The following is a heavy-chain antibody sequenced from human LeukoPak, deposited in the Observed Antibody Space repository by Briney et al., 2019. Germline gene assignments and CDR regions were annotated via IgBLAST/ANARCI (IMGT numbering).Heavy chain of an antibody. J-gene: IGHJ3*02. CDR1: GDTFIIND. CDR3: ARVTAAGTWTFDI. D-gene: IGHD6-13*01. V-gene: IGHV1-8*02. Sequence: ASVKVSCKASGDTFIINDINWVRQATGQGLEWMGWMKPNSGNTGYAQKFQGRVTMTRNISITTAYMELTDLRSEDTAVYYCARVTAAGTWTFDIWGQGTTVTVSS. CDR2: MKPNSGNT.